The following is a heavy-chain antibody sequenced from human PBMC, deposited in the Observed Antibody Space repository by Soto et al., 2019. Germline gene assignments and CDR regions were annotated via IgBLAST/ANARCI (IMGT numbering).Heavy chain of an antibody. Sequence: APVKVSCKDSGHTFNSHDINWMRQTTGQGLEWMGWMNPNSGHTNYAQNFQGRVTMTRDTSINTAYMELTNLRSEDTAIYYCASDMSTTWGQGTLVTVSS. J-gene: IGHJ5*02. CDR2: MNPNSGHT. D-gene: IGHD2-2*01. CDR3: ASDMSTT. CDR1: GHTFNSHD. V-gene: IGHV1-8*01.